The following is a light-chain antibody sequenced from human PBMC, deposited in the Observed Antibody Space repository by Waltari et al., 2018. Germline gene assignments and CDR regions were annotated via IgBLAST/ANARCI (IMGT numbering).Light chain of an antibody. CDR3: CSYAGSSTWV. CDR1: SSDVGNYNL. Sequence: QSALTQPASVSGSPGQSITIPCTGTSSDVGNYNLVSWYPQHPGKAPKLLIYDVSKRPSGVSYRFSGSKSGKTASLTSSGLQAEDEADYYCCSYAGSSTWVFGGGTKLTVL. V-gene: IGLV2-23*02. J-gene: IGLJ3*02. CDR2: DVS.